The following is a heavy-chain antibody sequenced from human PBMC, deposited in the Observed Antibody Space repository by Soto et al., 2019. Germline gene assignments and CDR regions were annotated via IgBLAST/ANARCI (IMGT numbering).Heavy chain of an antibody. CDR2: ISYDGSNK. CDR3: ARDSGVRYFDWLLARNGMDV. V-gene: IGHV3-30-3*01. Sequence: PGGSLRLSCAASGFTFSSYAMHWVRQAPGKGLEWVAVISYDGSNKYYADSVKGRFTISRDNSKNTLYLQMNSLRAEDTAVYYCARDSGVRYFDWLLARNGMDVWGQGTKVTVSS. CDR1: GFTFSSYA. D-gene: IGHD3-9*01. J-gene: IGHJ6*02.